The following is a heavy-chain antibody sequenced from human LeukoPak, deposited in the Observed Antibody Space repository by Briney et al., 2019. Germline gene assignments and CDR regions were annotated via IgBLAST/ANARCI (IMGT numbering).Heavy chain of an antibody. D-gene: IGHD2-2*01. CDR1: GGSISSYY. Sequence: PSETLSLTCTVSGGSISSYYWSWIRQPAGKGLEWIGRIYTSGSTNYNPSLKSRVTMSVDTSKNQFSLKLSSVTAADTAVYYCARVDPYCSSTSCSFDYWGQGTLVTVSS. CDR2: IYTSGST. V-gene: IGHV4-4*07. CDR3: ARVDPYCSSTSCSFDY. J-gene: IGHJ4*02.